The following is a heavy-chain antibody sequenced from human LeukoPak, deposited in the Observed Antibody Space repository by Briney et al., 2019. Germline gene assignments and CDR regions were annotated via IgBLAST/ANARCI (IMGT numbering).Heavy chain of an antibody. J-gene: IGHJ6*03. Sequence: PGGSLRLSCVASGLTFSNYAASWVRQPPGNGLEWVSGISRSGGSTYYTDSVKGRFTISRDNSRNTVFLQMNSLRAEDTDVYYCAKDPADCSSTTGQFHYYYYMDAWGKGTTVTVSS. CDR2: ISRSGGST. CDR1: GLTFSNYA. CDR3: AKDPADCSSTTGQFHYYYYMDA. D-gene: IGHD2-2*01. V-gene: IGHV3-23*01.